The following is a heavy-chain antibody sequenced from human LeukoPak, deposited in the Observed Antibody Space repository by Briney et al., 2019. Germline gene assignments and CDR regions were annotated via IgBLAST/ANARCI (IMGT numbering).Heavy chain of an antibody. J-gene: IGHJ4*02. Sequence: GGSLRLSCAASGFAFSSFALSWVRQAPGKGLEWVSTITGSGGNTYYADSVKGRFTISRDNSKNTLYLQMNSLRAEDTAVFYCAKDFLRNMVLGFDYWGQGTLVTVSS. CDR2: ITGSGGNT. V-gene: IGHV3-23*01. D-gene: IGHD3-10*01. CDR1: GFAFSSFA. CDR3: AKDFLRNMVLGFDY.